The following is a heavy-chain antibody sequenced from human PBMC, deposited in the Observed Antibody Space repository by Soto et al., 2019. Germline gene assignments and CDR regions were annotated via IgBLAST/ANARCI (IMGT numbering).Heavy chain of an antibody. V-gene: IGHV3-23*01. D-gene: IGHD5-12*01. CDR2: VRGSGGST. Sequence: EVQLLESGGGLVQPGGSLRLSCAVSGFTFSSHAMSWVRQAPGKGLEWVSGVRGSGGSTYYADSVKGRFTISRDNSKNTVYLQMNSLRAEDTAVYYCAGYDPFDYWGQGTLVTVSS. CDR1: GFTFSSHA. J-gene: IGHJ4*02. CDR3: AGYDPFDY.